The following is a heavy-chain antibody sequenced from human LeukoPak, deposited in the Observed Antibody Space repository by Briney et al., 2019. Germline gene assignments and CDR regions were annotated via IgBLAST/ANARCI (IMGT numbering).Heavy chain of an antibody. D-gene: IGHD6-19*01. Sequence: GGSLRLSCAASGFTFSSYAMSWVRQAPGKGLEWVSGISGSGGSTYYADSVKGRFTISRDNPKNTLFLQMNSLRAEDTAVYYCAGSIAVAGTIDYWGQGTLVTVSS. V-gene: IGHV3-23*01. CDR3: AGSIAVAGTIDY. J-gene: IGHJ4*02. CDR2: ISGSGGST. CDR1: GFTFSSYA.